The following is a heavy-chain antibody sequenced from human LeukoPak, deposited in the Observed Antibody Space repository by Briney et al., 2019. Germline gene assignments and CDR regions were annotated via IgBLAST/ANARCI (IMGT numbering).Heavy chain of an antibody. J-gene: IGHJ3*01. CDR1: GGSISPYY. CDR2: IFYNGNT. V-gene: IGHV4-59*08. D-gene: IGHD6-25*01. Sequence: PSETLSLTCTVSGGSISPYYWSWIRQPPGKRLEWIGYIFYNGNTNYNPSLKSRVTISVDTSKNQFSLKLSSVTAADTAVYYCARKAANSGAFDVWGLGTMVTVSS. CDR3: ARKAANSGAFDV.